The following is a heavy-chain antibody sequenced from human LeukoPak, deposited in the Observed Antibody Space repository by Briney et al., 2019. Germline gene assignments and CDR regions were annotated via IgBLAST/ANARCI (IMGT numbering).Heavy chain of an antibody. V-gene: IGHV4-59*12. J-gene: IGHJ5*02. Sequence: SETLSLTCTVSGGSISSYYWSWIRQPPGKGLEWIGYIYYSGSTNYNPSLKSRVTISVDTSKNQFSLKLSSVTAADTAVYYCARGSKVHYYGSGSYSAWFDPWGQGTLVTVSS. CDR1: GGSISSYY. CDR2: IYYSGST. CDR3: ARGSKVHYYGSGSYSAWFDP. D-gene: IGHD3-10*01.